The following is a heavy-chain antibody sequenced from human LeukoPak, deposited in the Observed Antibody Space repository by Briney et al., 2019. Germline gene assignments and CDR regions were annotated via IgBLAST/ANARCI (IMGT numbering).Heavy chain of an antibody. Sequence: GGSLRLSCAASGFAFSTYGMHWVRQAPGKGLEWVAFIRFDGSNKYYADSVKGRFTISRDNSKNMVYLQMNSLRAEDTAVYYCAKQLGIAAAGTSDYWGQGTLVTVSS. CDR2: IRFDGSNK. D-gene: IGHD6-13*01. J-gene: IGHJ4*02. CDR3: AKQLGIAAAGTSDY. V-gene: IGHV3-30*02. CDR1: GFAFSTYG.